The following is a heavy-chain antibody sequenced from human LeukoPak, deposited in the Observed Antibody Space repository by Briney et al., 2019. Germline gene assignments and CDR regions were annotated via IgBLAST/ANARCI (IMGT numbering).Heavy chain of an antibody. V-gene: IGHV4-39*01. Sequence: PSETLSLTCIVSGGSITSSSYYWGWIRQPPGKGLEWIGSIYYSGSTYNNPSLESRVTISVDTSKNQFSLKLRSVTAADTAVYYCARVNYYDGSGEFDYWGQGTLVTVSS. CDR3: ARVNYYDGSGEFDY. CDR1: GGSITSSSYY. J-gene: IGHJ4*02. D-gene: IGHD3-22*01. CDR2: IYYSGST.